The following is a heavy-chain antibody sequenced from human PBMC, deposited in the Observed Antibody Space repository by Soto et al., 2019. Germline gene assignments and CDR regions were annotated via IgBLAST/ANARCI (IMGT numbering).Heavy chain of an antibody. CDR1: GYTFTGYY. CDR3: ATELVRPMSIAEAGTTQPDFDY. D-gene: IGHD6-13*01. V-gene: IGHV1-2*04. J-gene: IGHJ4*02. Sequence: ASVEVSCKASGYTFTGYYIHWVRQAPGQGLEWMGWINPNSGDTNYAQKFQGWVTMTRDTSISTAYMELSRLRSDDTAVYYCATELVRPMSIAEAGTTQPDFDYWGQGTLVTVSS. CDR2: INPNSGDT.